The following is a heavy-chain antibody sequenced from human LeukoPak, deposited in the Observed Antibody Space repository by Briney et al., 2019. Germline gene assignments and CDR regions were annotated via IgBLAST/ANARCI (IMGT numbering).Heavy chain of an antibody. V-gene: IGHV4-59*12. D-gene: IGHD2-2*01. J-gene: IGHJ4*02. CDR2: IYYSGST. CDR1: GGSISSYY. CDR3: ARAPEDIVVVPAWDY. Sequence: SETLSLTCTVSGGSISSYYWSWIRQPPGKGLEWIGYIYYSGSTNYNPSLKSRVTISVDTSKNQFSLKLSSVTAADTAVYYCARAPEDIVVVPAWDYWGQGTLVTVSS.